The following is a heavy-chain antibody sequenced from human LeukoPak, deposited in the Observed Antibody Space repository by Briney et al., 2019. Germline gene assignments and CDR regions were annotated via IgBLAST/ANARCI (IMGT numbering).Heavy chain of an antibody. V-gene: IGHV1-2*02. Sequence: ASVKVSCKASGYTFTSYGISWVRQAPGQGLEWMGWINPNSGGTNYAQKFQGRVTMTRDTSISTAYMELSRLRSDDTAVYYCARDQRYSSGWYSDYWGQGTLVTVSS. CDR1: GYTFTSYG. CDR2: INPNSGGT. J-gene: IGHJ4*02. CDR3: ARDQRYSSGWYSDY. D-gene: IGHD6-19*01.